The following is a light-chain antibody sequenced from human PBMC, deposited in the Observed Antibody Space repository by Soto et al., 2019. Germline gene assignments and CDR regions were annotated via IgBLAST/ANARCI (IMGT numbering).Light chain of an antibody. Sequence: EIVLTQSPGTLSLSPGERATLSCRASQSVSSSYLAWYQQKPGQAPRLLIYGASTRATGIPARFSGSGSGTELTLTISSLQSEDCAVYDGQQYNHWPWTFGQGTKVDIK. CDR2: GAS. CDR1: QSVSSSY. V-gene: IGKV3-15*01. J-gene: IGKJ1*01. CDR3: QQYNHWPWT.